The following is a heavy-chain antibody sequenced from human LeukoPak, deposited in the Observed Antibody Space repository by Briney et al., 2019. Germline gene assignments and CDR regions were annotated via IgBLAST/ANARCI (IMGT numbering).Heavy chain of an antibody. J-gene: IGHJ4*02. CDR1: GFTFSSYG. CDR3: AKEGDYGDYAFDY. Sequence: PGGSLRLSGAASGFTFSSYGMHWVRQAPGKGLEWVAVISYDGSNKYYADSVKGRFTISRDNSKNTLYLQMNSLRAEDTAVYYCAKEGDYGDYAFDYWGQGTLVTVSS. CDR2: ISYDGSNK. V-gene: IGHV3-30*18. D-gene: IGHD4-17*01.